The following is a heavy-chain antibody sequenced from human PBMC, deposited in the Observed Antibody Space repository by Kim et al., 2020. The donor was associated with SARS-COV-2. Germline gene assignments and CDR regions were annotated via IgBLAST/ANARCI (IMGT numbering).Heavy chain of an antibody. Sequence: GESLKISCKGSGYSFTSYWIGWVRQMPGKGLEWMGIIYPGDSDTRYSPSFQGQVTIAADKSISTAYLQWSSLKASDTAMYYCARLLWQQLPTTNAAFDIWGQGTMVTVSS. V-gene: IGHV5-51*01. J-gene: IGHJ3*02. CDR3: ARLLWQQLPTTNAAFDI. CDR1: GYSFTSYW. CDR2: IYPGDSDT. D-gene: IGHD6-13*01.